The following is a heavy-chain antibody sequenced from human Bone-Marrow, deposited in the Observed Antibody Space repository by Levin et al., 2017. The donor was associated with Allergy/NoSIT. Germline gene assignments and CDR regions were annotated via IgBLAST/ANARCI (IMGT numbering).Heavy chain of an antibody. J-gene: IGHJ4*02. CDR1: GYTFSSYF. CDR3: ARYGATPFDY. Sequence: GASVKVSCKASGYTFSSYFMHWVRQAPGQRLEWMGWINAGNGNAKSSQKFQGRVTITTDTSASTVYMELSSLTSEDTAVYYCARYGATPFDYWGQGTLVTVSS. V-gene: IGHV1-3*01. CDR2: INAGNGNA. D-gene: IGHD5-12*01.